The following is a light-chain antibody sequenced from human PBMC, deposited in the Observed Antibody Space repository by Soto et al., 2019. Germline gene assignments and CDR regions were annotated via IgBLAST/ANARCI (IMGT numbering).Light chain of an antibody. CDR3: QSYDSSLNGYV. V-gene: IGLV1-40*01. J-gene: IGLJ1*01. Sequence: QSVLTQPPSVSGAPGQRVTISCTGSSSNIGAGYYVHWYQQLPETAPKLLIYDNTDRPSGVPDRFSGSKSGTSASLAITGLQAEDEADYYCQSYDSSLNGYVFGTGTKVNVL. CDR2: DNT. CDR1: SSNIGAGYY.